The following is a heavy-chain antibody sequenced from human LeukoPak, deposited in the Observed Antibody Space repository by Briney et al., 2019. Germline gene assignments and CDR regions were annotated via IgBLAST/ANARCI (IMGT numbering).Heavy chain of an antibody. D-gene: IGHD3-10*01. Sequence: GGSLRLSCSASGFTFSSYSMHWVRQAPGKGLEYVSAVSSNVGDTYYAASVKGRFTISRDNSKNTLYLQMGSLRAEDTAVYYCAKDSGYFGSGSPQGYFDYWGQGALVTVSS. CDR3: AKDSGYFGSGSPQGYFDY. CDR1: GFTFSSYS. J-gene: IGHJ4*02. V-gene: IGHV3-64*04. CDR2: VSSNVGDT.